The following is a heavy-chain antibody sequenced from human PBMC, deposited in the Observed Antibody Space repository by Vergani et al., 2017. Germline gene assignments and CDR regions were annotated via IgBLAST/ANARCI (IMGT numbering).Heavy chain of an antibody. V-gene: IGHV4-38-2*02. J-gene: IGHJ3*02. CDR1: GYSISSGYY. CDR3: ARDSPADAFDI. CDR2: IYHSGST. Sequence: QVQLQESGPGLVKPSETLSLTCAVSGYSISSGYYWGWIRQPPGKGLGWIASIYHSGSTYYNPALKSRVTISVDTSKNQFSLKLSSVTAADTAVYYYARDSPADAFDIWGQGTMVSVSS.